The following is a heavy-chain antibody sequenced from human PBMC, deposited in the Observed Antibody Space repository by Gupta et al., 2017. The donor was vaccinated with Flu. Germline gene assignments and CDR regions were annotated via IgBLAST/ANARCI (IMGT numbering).Heavy chain of an antibody. CDR3: ARQEHYYDSSGYSNFDY. J-gene: IGHJ4*02. CDR2: IYYSGST. D-gene: IGHD3-22*01. V-gene: IGHV4-39*01. CDR1: GGSISSSSYY. Sequence: QLQLQESGPGLVKPSETLSLTCTVSGGSISSSSYYWGWIRQPPGKGLEWIGSIYYSGSTYYNPSLKSRVTISVDTSKNQFSLKLSSVTAADTAVYYCARQEHYYDSSGYSNFDYWGQGTLVTVSS.